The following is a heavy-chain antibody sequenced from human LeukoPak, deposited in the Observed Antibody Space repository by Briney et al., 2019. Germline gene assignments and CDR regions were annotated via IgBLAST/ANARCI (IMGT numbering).Heavy chain of an antibody. CDR1: VFSFRNAW. J-gene: IGHJ3*02. V-gene: IGHV3-15*01. CDR3: TTPLFNPDAFDI. Sequence: GGALRLSCAASVFSFRNAWMSWVRQAPGKGLEWVGRIKSKTDGGTTDYAAPVKGRFTISRDDSKNTLYLQMNSLKTEDTAVYYCTTPLFNPDAFDIWGQGTMVTVSS. CDR2: IKSKTDGGTT.